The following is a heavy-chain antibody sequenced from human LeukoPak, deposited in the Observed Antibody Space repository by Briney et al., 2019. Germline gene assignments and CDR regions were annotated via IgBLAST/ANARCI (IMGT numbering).Heavy chain of an antibody. CDR2: INSDGRSR. Sequence: PGGSLRFSCAASGFSISNYWMHWVRQAPGKGLVWVSRINSDGRSRSYADSAKGRFTISRDNAKNTLHLQMNSLRVEDTAVYYCVRDGGIVGAWEPTGYWGQGTLVTVSS. J-gene: IGHJ4*02. CDR3: VRDGGIVGAWEPTGY. CDR1: GFSISNYW. V-gene: IGHV3-74*01. D-gene: IGHD1-26*01.